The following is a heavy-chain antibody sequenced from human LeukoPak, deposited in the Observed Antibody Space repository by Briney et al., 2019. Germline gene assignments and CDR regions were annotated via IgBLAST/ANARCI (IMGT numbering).Heavy chain of an antibody. Sequence: SETLSLTCAVSGGPLTSYYWSWIRQPPGKGLEWIGFIYYRGSTNYNPSLESRVTISVDTSKNRFSLKLSSVTAADTAVYYCARNSRTYGDYDFWGQGTLVTVSS. CDR1: GGPLTSYY. CDR3: ARNSRTYGDYDF. J-gene: IGHJ4*02. CDR2: IYYRGST. D-gene: IGHD4-17*01. V-gene: IGHV4-59*01.